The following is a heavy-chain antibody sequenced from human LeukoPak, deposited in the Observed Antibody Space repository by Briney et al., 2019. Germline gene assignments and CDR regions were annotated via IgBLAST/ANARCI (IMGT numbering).Heavy chain of an antibody. J-gene: IGHJ5*02. CDR1: GFRFSTYS. CDR2: ISSSGSTI. V-gene: IGHV3-48*04. CDR3: AGQTYYYDSSGYWLHWFDP. Sequence: GGSLRLSCAASGFRFSTYSMNWVRQAPGKGLEWVSYISSSGSTIYYADSVKGRFTFSRDNAKNSLYLQMNSLRAEDTAVYYCAGQTYYYDSSGYWLHWFDPWGQGTLVTVSS. D-gene: IGHD3-22*01.